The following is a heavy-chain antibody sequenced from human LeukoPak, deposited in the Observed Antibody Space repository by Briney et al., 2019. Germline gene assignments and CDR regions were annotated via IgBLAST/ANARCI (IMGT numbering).Heavy chain of an antibody. CDR3: ARDRGGNWFDP. CDR2: INPSGGST. V-gene: IGHV1-46*01. CDR1: GYTFTSYY. J-gene: IGHJ5*02. D-gene: IGHD3-10*01. Sequence: ASVKVSCKASGYTFTSYYMHWVRPAPGQGLEWMGIINPSGGSTSYAQKFQGRVTMTRDTSTSTVYMELSSLRSEDTAVYYCARDRGGNWFDPWGQGTLVTVSS.